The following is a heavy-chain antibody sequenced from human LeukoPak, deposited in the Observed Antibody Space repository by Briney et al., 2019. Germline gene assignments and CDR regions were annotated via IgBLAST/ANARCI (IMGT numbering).Heavy chain of an antibody. V-gene: IGHV4-30-2*01. J-gene: IGHJ5*02. CDR3: AREGYCSGGSCDNWFDP. D-gene: IGHD2-15*01. CDR1: GGSISSSSYS. CDR2: IYHSGST. Sequence: SETLSLTCTVSGGSISSSSYSWSWIRQPPGKGLEWIGYIYHSGSTYYNPSLKSRVTISVDRSKNQFSLNLSSVTAADTAVYYCAREGYCSGGSCDNWFDPWGQGTLVTVSS.